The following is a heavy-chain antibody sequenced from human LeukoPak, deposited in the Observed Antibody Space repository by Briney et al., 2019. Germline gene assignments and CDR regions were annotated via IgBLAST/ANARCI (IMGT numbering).Heavy chain of an antibody. V-gene: IGHV4-4*07. CDR2: IYTSGST. D-gene: IGHD5-18*01. J-gene: IGHJ6*03. CDR3: ARGPYVDTAMVRGYYYYYMDV. CDR1: GGSISNY. Sequence: SETLSLTRTVSGGSISNYWSWIRQPAGKGLEWIGRIYTSGSTNYNPSLKSRVTISVDTSKNQFSLKLSSVTAADTAVYYCARGPYVDTAMVRGYYYYYMDVWGKGTTVTISS.